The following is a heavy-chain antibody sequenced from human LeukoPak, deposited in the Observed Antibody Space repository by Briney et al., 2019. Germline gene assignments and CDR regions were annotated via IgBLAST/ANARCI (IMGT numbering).Heavy chain of an antibody. CDR1: GGSIGTYY. Sequence: PSETLSLTCTVSGGSIGTYYWSWVRQSPGQGLEWIGYIYVTGNRYNPYLQSRVTISVDTSRNQFFLKMRSVTAAGTAVYYCARHIGGGIEDMDVWGKGTKVTVSS. J-gene: IGHJ6*03. D-gene: IGHD3-16*02. CDR3: ARHIGGGIEDMDV. V-gene: IGHV4-59*08. CDR2: IYVTGN.